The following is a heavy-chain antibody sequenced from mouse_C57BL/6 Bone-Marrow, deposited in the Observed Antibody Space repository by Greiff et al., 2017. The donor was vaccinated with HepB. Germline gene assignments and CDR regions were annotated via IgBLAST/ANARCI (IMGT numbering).Heavy chain of an antibody. J-gene: IGHJ1*03. CDR2: FYPGSGSI. Sequence: QVQLKQSGAELVKPGASVKLSCKASGYTFTEYTIHWVKQRSGQGLEWIGWFYPGSGSIKYNEKFKDKDTLTSDKSSSTVYMELSSVTSEDSAVYSFARRNYGSNFYFDVWGTGTTVTFSS. CDR1: GYTFTEYT. V-gene: IGHV1-62-2*01. D-gene: IGHD1-1*01. CDR3: ARRNYGSNFYFDV.